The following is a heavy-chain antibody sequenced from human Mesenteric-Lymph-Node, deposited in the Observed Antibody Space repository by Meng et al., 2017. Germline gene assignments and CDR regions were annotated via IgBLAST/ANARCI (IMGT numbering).Heavy chain of an antibody. J-gene: IGHJ4*02. Sequence: GRWNPSGTMSLTCAVYGGSFSDDYWSWIRQPPGKGPAWIGEISQSGSTNYAPSLKSRVIISVDTSKSQFSLKLTSVTAADTAVYYCARETRYSGGWYKSSPPDSWGQGTLVTVSS. CDR2: ISQSGST. CDR3: ARETRYSGGWYKSSPPDS. CDR1: GGSFSDDY. D-gene: IGHD6-19*01. V-gene: IGHV4-34*01.